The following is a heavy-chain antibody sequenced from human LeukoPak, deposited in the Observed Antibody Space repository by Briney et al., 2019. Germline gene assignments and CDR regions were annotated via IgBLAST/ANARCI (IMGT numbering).Heavy chain of an antibody. CDR2: ISSSGSTI. J-gene: IGHJ4*02. D-gene: IGHD1-26*01. V-gene: IGHV3-48*03. Sequence: GGSLRLSCAASGFTFSSYEMNWVRQAPGKGLEWVSYISSSGSTIYYADSVKGRFTISRDNAKNSPSLQMNSLRAEDTAVYYCARVRSGSYYVFDSWGQGTLVTVSS. CDR3: ARVRSGSYYVFDS. CDR1: GFTFSSYE.